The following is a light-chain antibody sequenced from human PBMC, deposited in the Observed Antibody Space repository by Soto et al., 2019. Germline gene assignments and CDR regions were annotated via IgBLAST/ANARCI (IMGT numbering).Light chain of an antibody. CDR3: QTWGTGVVV. Sequence: QPVLTQSPSASASRGASVKLTCTLSSGHSSYAIAWHQQQPEKGPRYLMKLNSDGSHSKGDGIPDRFSGSSSGAERYLTISSLHSEDEADYYCQTWGTGVVVFGGGTKLTVL. J-gene: IGLJ2*01. CDR2: LNSDGSH. CDR1: SGHSSYA. V-gene: IGLV4-69*01.